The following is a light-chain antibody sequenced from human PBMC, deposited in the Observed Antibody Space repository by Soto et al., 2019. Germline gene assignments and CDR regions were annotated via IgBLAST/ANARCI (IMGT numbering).Light chain of an antibody. CDR2: KAS. CDR1: QSISTW. J-gene: IGKJ1*01. CDR3: QQYTNYPWT. V-gene: IGKV1-5*03. Sequence: DIQMTQSPSTLSASVGDRVTITCRASQSISTWLAWHQQQPGKAPKLLIYKASSLESGVPSRFSGSGSGTEYSLTISSLQPDDFATDYCQQYTNYPWTFGQGTKVDIK.